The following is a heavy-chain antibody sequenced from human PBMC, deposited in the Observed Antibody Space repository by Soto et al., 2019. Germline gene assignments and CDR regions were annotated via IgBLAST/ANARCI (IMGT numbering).Heavy chain of an antibody. CDR1: RDTFTSYY. Sequence: ASVKVSCKAPRDTFTSYYINWVPQAPVQGLEWMGVIDPHGGSTAYAQKFKGGVTLTRDTSASTVYIEVSSLTSEDTAMYYCARSSGGNFGIIIEGTNWFAPWGQGTRVTVSS. D-gene: IGHD1-26*01. CDR2: IDPHGGST. CDR3: ARSSGGNFGIIIEGTNWFAP. J-gene: IGHJ5*02. V-gene: IGHV1-46*01.